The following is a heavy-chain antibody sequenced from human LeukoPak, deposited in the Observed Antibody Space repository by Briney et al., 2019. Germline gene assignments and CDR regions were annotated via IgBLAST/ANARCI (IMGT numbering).Heavy chain of an antibody. D-gene: IGHD3-16*02. J-gene: IGHJ4*02. Sequence: ASVKVSCKASGYTFINYYMHWVRQAPGRGLEWMGIINPSGGSTNYAQKFQGRVTMTRDTSTSTVYMELSSLTSEDTALYYCARDSSISYPVYFDYWGQGTLVTVSS. V-gene: IGHV1-46*01. CDR1: GYTFINYY. CDR2: INPSGGST. CDR3: ARDSSISYPVYFDY.